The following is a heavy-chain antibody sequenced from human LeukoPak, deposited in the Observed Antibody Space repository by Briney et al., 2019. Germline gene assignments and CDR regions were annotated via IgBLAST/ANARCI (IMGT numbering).Heavy chain of an antibody. Sequence: TGGSLRLSCAASGFTFSSFVMHWVRQAPGKGLEWVAFIRYDGSNKYYADSVKGRFTISRDNSKNTLYLHVNSLRPEDTAVYYCAKDVSRILTGARNYFDSWGQGTLVTVSS. CDR3: AKDVSRILTGARNYFDS. CDR1: GFTFSSFV. CDR2: IRYDGSNK. J-gene: IGHJ4*02. D-gene: IGHD3-9*01. V-gene: IGHV3-30*02.